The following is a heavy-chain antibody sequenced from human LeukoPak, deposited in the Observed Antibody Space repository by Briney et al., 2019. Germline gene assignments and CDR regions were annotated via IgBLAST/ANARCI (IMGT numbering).Heavy chain of an antibody. CDR1: GFTFSSYW. CDR2: IKQDGSQK. V-gene: IGHV3-7*01. D-gene: IGHD3-22*01. CDR3: ARHYDSTAYSLDY. Sequence: GGSLRLSCAASGFTFSSYWMTWVRQAPGKGLEWVANIKQDGSQKFYLDSVKGRFTISRDNAKESLFLQMNSLRAEDTAVYYCARHYDSTAYSLDYWGQGTLVTVYS. J-gene: IGHJ4*02.